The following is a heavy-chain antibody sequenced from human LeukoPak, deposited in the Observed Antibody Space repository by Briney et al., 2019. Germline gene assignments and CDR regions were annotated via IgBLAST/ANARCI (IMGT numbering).Heavy chain of an antibody. J-gene: IGHJ4*02. CDR3: AREPRWAGDLGGFDS. CDR1: GGSISSYY. D-gene: IGHD3-16*01. Sequence: SETLSLTCTVSGGSISSYYWSWIRQPPGKGLEWIGYIYYSGSTNYNPSLKSRVTISVDTSKNQFSLKLSSVTAADTAVYYCAREPRWAGDLGGFDSWGQGPLVTVSS. CDR2: IYYSGST. V-gene: IGHV4-59*12.